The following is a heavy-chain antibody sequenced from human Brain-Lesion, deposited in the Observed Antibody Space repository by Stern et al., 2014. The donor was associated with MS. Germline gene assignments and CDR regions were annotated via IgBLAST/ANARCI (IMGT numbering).Heavy chain of an antibody. V-gene: IGHV3-30*18. Sequence: VQLVESGGGVVQPGRPLRLSCVASGFTFGSCAMHWVRQAPGKGLEWVAGVSYGGSNKEYADSVKGRFTISRDNSQNTLYMQMSSLRPEDTAVYYCAKDRQYLTYFFDHWGQGSLVTVSS. CDR1: GFTFGSCA. D-gene: IGHD2/OR15-2a*01. CDR3: AKDRQYLTYFFDH. CDR2: VSYGGSNK. J-gene: IGHJ5*02.